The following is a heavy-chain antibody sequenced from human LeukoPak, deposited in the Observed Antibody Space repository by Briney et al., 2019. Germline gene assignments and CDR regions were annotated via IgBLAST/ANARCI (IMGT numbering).Heavy chain of an antibody. CDR2: INHSGST. V-gene: IGHV4-34*01. J-gene: IGHJ4*02. CDR1: GGSFSGYY. CDR3: ARFDPQANYFDY. Sequence: SETLSLTCAVYGGSFSGYYWSWIRQPPGKGLEWIGEINHSGSTNYNPSLKSRVTIPVDTSKNQFSLKLSSVTAADTAVYYCARFDPQANYFDYWGQGTLVTVSS.